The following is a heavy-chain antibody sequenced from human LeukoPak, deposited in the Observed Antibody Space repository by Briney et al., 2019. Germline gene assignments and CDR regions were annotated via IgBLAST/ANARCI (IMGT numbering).Heavy chain of an antibody. J-gene: IGHJ4*02. CDR1: GGSISSYY. V-gene: IGHV4-59*01. CDR2: IYYGGST. D-gene: IGHD3-9*01. CDR3: ARVTGYTIEDYFDY. Sequence: SETLSLTCTVSGGSISSYYWSRLRQPPGKGLEWIGYIYYGGSTNYNPSLKSRVTISVKTSKNQFSLKLRSVTAADTAVYYCARVTGYTIEDYFDYWGQGTLVTVSS.